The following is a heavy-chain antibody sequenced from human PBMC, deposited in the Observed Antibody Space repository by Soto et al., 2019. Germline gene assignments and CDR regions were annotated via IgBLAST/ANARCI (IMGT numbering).Heavy chain of an antibody. Sequence: QVKLVQSGTEVKKPGASLKVSCKASGYSFATSGISWVRQAPGQRLEWMEWISVYNGNTNYDQNLHDRVTMTTDISTTTAYLELRSLRSDDTAVYYCARAGQYYDSSGYVNWGQGTLVTVSS. V-gene: IGHV1-18*01. CDR2: ISVYNGNT. CDR1: GYSFATSG. J-gene: IGHJ4*02. D-gene: IGHD3-22*01. CDR3: ARAGQYYDSSGYVN.